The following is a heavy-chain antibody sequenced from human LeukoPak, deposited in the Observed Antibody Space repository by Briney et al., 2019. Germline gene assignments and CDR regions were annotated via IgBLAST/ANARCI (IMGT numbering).Heavy chain of an antibody. D-gene: IGHD3-22*01. Sequence: PGGSLRLSCAASGFTFSSYGMHWVRQAPGKGLEWGAVISYDGSNKYYADSVKGRFTISRDNSKNTLYLQMNSLRAEDTAVYYCAKDHSPFSYDSSGYYFDYWGQGTLVTVSS. J-gene: IGHJ4*02. V-gene: IGHV3-30*18. CDR3: AKDHSPFSYDSSGYYFDY. CDR1: GFTFSSYG. CDR2: ISYDGSNK.